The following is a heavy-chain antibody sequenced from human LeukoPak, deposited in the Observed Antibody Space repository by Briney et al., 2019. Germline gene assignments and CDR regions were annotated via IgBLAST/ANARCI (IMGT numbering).Heavy chain of an antibody. CDR3: AKSADEFGDYEEVGSLDY. V-gene: IGHV3-30*18. D-gene: IGHD4-17*01. CDR2: LSYDGSDK. J-gene: IGHJ4*02. CDR1: GFTFRRFG. Sequence: GRSLRLSCAASGFTFRRFGMHWVRQAPGKGLEWLAVLSYDGSDKYYGGSVKGRFIISRDNSKNTLYLQMNSLRAEDTAIYFCAKSADEFGDYEEVGSLDYWGQGTLVTVSS.